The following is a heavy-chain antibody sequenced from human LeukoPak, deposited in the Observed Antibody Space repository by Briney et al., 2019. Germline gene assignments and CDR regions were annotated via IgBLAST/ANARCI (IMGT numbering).Heavy chain of an antibody. CDR2: INHSGST. D-gene: IGHD1-1*01. CDR1: GGSFSGYY. CDR3: ASVDWSDAAFDY. J-gene: IGHJ4*02. Sequence: SETLSLTCAVYGGSFSGYYWSWIRQPPGKGLEWIGEINHSGSTNYNPSLKSRVTISVDTSKNQFSLKLSSVTAADTAVYYCASVDWSDAAFDYWGQGTLVTVSS. V-gene: IGHV4-34*01.